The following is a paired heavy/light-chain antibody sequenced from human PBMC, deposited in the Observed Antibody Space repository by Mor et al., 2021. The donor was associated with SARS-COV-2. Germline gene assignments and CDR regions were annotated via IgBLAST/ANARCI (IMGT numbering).Heavy chain of an antibody. CDR1: GFTFSSYS. V-gene: IGHV3-48*01. D-gene: IGHD3-10*01. CDR3: ARDPWSNMVRGVINGWFDP. CDR2: ISSSSSTI. Sequence: EVQLVESGGGLVQPGGSLRLSCAASGFTFSSYSMNWVRQAPGKGLEWVSYISSSSSTIYYADSVKGRFTISRDNAKNSLYLQMNSLRAEDTAVYYCARDPWSNMVRGVINGWFDPWGQGTLVTVSS. J-gene: IGHJ5*02.
Light chain of an antibody. J-gene: IGKJ1*01. CDR2: AAS. CDR3: QQSYSTRWT. V-gene: IGKV1-39*01. Sequence: DIQMTQSPSSLSASVGDRVTITCRASQSISSYLNWYQQKPGKAPKLLIYAASSLQSGVPSRFSGSGSGTDFTLTISSLQPEDFATYYCQQSYSTRWTFGQGTKVEIK. CDR1: QSISSY.